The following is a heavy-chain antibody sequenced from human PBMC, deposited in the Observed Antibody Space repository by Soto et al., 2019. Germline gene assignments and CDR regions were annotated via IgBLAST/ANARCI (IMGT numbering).Heavy chain of an antibody. CDR1: GGTLSSYA. CDR3: ARDLSSQQQMVPWFDP. V-gene: IGHV1-69*13. Sequence: SVKASCKASGGTLSSYANSCVRQAPGQGLEWMGGIIPIFGTANYAQKFQGRVTITADESTSTAYMELSSLRSEDTAVYYCARDLSSQQQMVPWFDPWGQGTLVTVSS. J-gene: IGHJ5*02. D-gene: IGHD6-13*01. CDR2: IIPIFGTA.